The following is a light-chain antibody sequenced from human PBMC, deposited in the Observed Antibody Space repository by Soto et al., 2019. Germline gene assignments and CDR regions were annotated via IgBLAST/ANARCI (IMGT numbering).Light chain of an antibody. CDR1: QSVSSSY. CDR2: GAS. J-gene: IGKJ4*01. V-gene: IGKV3D-20*02. CDR3: QQRSYWLT. Sequence: ESLCPPSPANMSFAPGYSYHLYVLASQSVSSSYLAWYQQKPGQDPRILIYGASSRATGIPDRFSGSGSGTDFTLTISSLEPEDFAVYYCQQRSYWLTCGGGTKGDI.